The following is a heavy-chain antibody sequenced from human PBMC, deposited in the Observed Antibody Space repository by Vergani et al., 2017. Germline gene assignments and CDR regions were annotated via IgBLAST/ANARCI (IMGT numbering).Heavy chain of an antibody. J-gene: IGHJ4*02. D-gene: IGHD3-10*01. V-gene: IGHV2-5*01. Sequence: QITLKESGATLVKPTQTLTLTCTFSGFSLSTTGVGVGWIRQPPGKALEWLALIYWNDDKRYSPSLRSRLTITKDTSKSQVVLTLTNLGPVYTCTYYCAHGRTSSRGVIMVHPYFFDYWGQGTLVTVSS. CDR3: AHGRTSSRGVIMVHPYFFDY. CDR1: GFSLSTTGVG. CDR2: IYWNDDK.